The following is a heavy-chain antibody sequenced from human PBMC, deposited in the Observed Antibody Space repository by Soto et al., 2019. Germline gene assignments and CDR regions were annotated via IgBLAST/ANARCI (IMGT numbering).Heavy chain of an antibody. CDR1: GLTFDTYA. V-gene: IGHV3-23*01. CDR3: AKARLACSGGSCYLNWYFDL. Sequence: DVQMLESGGGLVQPGGSLRLSCAVSGLTFDTYAMSWVRQAPGKGLEWVSAISGSGGSTYYADSVKGRFTISRDNSKNTLYLQMNSLRAEDTAVYYCAKARLACSGGSCYLNWYFDLWGRGTLVTVSS. CDR2: ISGSGGST. D-gene: IGHD2-15*01. J-gene: IGHJ2*01.